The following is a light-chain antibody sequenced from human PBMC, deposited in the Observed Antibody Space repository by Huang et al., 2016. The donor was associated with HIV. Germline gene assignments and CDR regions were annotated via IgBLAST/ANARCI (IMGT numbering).Light chain of an antibody. Sequence: EIVLTQSPATLSVPPGEGATLSCRASQSVDSHLAWYQQKPGQTPRLLIYGASTRATDIPDRFSGSGSRTQFTLTVSGLQSEDSAVYYCQQYNSLPYTFGQGTKLEIK. J-gene: IGKJ2*01. CDR3: QQYNSLPYT. V-gene: IGKV3-15*01. CDR2: GAS. CDR1: QSVDSH.